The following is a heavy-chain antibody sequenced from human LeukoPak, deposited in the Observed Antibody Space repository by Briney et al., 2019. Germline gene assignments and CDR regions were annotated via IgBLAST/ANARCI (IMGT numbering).Heavy chain of an antibody. V-gene: IGHV1-2*02. J-gene: IGHJ3*02. Sequence: ASVKVSCKASGYTFTGYYMHWVRQAPGQGLEWMGWINPNSGGTNYAQKFQGRVTMTRDTSISTAYMELSRLRSDGTAVYYCARVGIEWELSSNDALDIWGQGTMVTVSS. CDR2: INPNSGGT. D-gene: IGHD1-26*01. CDR3: ARVGIEWELSSNDALDI. CDR1: GYTFTGYY.